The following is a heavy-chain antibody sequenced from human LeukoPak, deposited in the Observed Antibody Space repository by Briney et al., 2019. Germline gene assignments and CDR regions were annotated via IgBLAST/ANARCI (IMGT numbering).Heavy chain of an antibody. CDR2: INHSGST. D-gene: IGHD3-22*01. V-gene: IGHV4-34*01. J-gene: IGHJ3*02. CDR1: GGSFSGYY. Sequence: SETLSLTCAVYGGSFSGYYWSWIRQPPGKGLEWIGEINHSGSTNYNPSLKSRVTISVDTSKNQFSLKLSSVTAADTAVYYCARHITDYYDSSGYYYVFAFDIWGQGTMVTVSS. CDR3: ARHITDYYDSSGYYYVFAFDI.